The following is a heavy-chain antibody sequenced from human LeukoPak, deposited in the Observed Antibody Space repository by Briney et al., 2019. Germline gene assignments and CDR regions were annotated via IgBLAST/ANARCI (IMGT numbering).Heavy chain of an antibody. V-gene: IGHV4-59*01. CDR3: ARDRAQPYYYFDY. J-gene: IGHJ4*01. CDR1: GGSISSYY. CDR2: IYYSGST. D-gene: IGHD2-21*01. Sequence: PSETLSLTCTVSGGSISSYYWSWIRQPPGKGLEWIGYIYYSGSTNYNPSLKSRVTISVDTSKNQFSLKLSSVTAADTAVYYCARDRAQPYYYFDYWGQEPWSPSPQ.